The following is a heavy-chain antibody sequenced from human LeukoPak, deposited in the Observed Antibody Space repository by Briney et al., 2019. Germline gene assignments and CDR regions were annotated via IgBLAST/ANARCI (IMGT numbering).Heavy chain of an antibody. Sequence: GGSLRLSCAASGFTFSRHAMDWVRQAPGKGLEWVAAISTDGGNEYYVESVKGRFSISRDTSKNTVLLKMNSLRVDDMGLYYFARQAAALDYHFLHMDVWGRGTTVIVS. J-gene: IGHJ6*03. V-gene: IGHV3-33*05. CDR2: ISTDGGNE. CDR1: GFTFSRHA. D-gene: IGHD4/OR15-4a*01. CDR3: ARQAAALDYHFLHMDV.